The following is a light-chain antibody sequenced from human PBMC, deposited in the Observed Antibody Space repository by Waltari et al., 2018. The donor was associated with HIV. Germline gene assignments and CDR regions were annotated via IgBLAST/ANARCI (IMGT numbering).Light chain of an antibody. CDR3: SSYTSSSTPNV. CDR2: EVS. Sequence: QSALTQPASVSGSPGQSITISCTATSSYVGGYNYVSWYQQHPGKAPKLMIYEVSNRPSGVSNRFSGSKSGNTASLTISGLQAEDEADYYCSSYTSSSTPNVFGTGTKVTVL. CDR1: SSYVGGYNY. V-gene: IGLV2-14*01. J-gene: IGLJ1*01.